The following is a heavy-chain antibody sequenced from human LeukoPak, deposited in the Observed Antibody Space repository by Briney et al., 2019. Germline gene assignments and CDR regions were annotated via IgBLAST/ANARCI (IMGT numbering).Heavy chain of an antibody. Sequence: GGSLRLSCAASGFSVSSNYMSWVRQAPGGGLEWFSLISSAGDTFYSDSVKGRFTIPRDSSKNTLYLQMNSLRTEGTAIYYCARDSNSFPNYFDFWGQGTLVTVSS. CDR1: GFSVSSNY. CDR2: ISSAGDT. D-gene: IGHD2-21*01. J-gene: IGHJ4*02. CDR3: ARDSNSFPNYFDF. V-gene: IGHV3-53*01.